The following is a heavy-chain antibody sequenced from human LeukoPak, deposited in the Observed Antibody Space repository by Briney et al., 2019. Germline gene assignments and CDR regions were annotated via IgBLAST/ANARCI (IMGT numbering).Heavy chain of an antibody. CDR1: GGSISSYY. CDR2: IYYSGST. CDR3: ARDLSRTDYDFWAFDI. D-gene: IGHD3-3*01. Sequence: SETLSLTCTVSGGSISSYYWSWIRQPPGKGLEWIGYIYYSGSTNYNPSLKSRVTISVDTSKNQFSLKLSSVTAADTAVYYCARDLSRTDYDFWAFDIWGQGTMVTVSS. J-gene: IGHJ3*02. V-gene: IGHV4-59*01.